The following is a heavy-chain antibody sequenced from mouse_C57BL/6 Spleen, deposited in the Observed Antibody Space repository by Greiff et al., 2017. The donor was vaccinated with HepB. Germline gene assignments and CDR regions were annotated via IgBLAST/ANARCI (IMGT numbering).Heavy chain of an antibody. CDR2: IDPEDGET. CDR1: GFNIKDYY. D-gene: IGHD1-1*01. J-gene: IGHJ4*01. V-gene: IGHV14-2*01. Sequence: EVQLQQSGAELVKPGASVKLSCTASGFNIKDYYMHWVKQRTEQGLEWIGRIDPEDGETKYAPKFQGKATITADISSNTAYLQLSSLTSEDTAVYYCAIWDGSSYVRYAMDYWGQGTSVTVAS. CDR3: AIWDGSSYVRYAMDY.